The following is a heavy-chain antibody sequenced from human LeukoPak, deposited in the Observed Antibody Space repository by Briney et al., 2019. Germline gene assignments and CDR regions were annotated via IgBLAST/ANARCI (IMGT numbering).Heavy chain of an antibody. Sequence: PSETLSLTCNVSDGSITTSSFYWGWVRQTPGKGLEWIGTFYYTGDTFYNRSLKSRVTITVDTSKDQFFLSLSSVTAADTAVYYCVRAVGAVAGPGDYFDPWGQGSLVTVSS. V-gene: IGHV4-39*01. CDR1: DGSITTSSFY. D-gene: IGHD6-19*01. CDR2: FYYTGDT. J-gene: IGHJ5*02. CDR3: VRAVGAVAGPGDYFDP.